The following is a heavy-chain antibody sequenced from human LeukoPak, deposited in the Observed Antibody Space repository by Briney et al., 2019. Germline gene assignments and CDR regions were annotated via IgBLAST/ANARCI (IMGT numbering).Heavy chain of an antibody. D-gene: IGHD4-17*01. Sequence: SVKVSCKASGGTFSSYAISWVRQAPGQGLEWMGRIIPIYGTANYAQKLQGRVTITTDESTSTAYMEMSSLRSEDTAVYYCARVQDTVTHVRGRTNNWFDTWGQGTLVTVSS. V-gene: IGHV1-69*05. CDR3: ARVQDTVTHVRGRTNNWFDT. J-gene: IGHJ5*02. CDR1: GGTFSSYA. CDR2: IIPIYGTA.